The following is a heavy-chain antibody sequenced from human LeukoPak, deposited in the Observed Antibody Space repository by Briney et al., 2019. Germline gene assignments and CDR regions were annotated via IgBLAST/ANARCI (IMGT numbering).Heavy chain of an antibody. D-gene: IGHD1-7*01. CDR1: GFTFGSYA. V-gene: IGHV3-23*01. CDR3: AKDFYPLGNYVIYFDY. J-gene: IGHJ4*02. CDR2: ISGSAIST. Sequence: GGSLTLSCAASGFTFGSYAMSCVRQAPGKGLEWGATISGSAISTYYADSVKGRFTISRDNSKNTLYLQMNSLRPDDTAVYYCAKDFYPLGNYVIYFDYWGQGTLVTVSS.